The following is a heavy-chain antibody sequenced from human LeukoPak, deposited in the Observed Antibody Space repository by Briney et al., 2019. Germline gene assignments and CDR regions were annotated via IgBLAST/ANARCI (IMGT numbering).Heavy chain of an antibody. Sequence: PGGSLRLSCTTSGFTFSNFAMSWVRQAPARGLEWVSGISIGGDYTYYADSVKGRFTISRDNSKNTLSLQMSGLRAEDTAVYYCARLHSATITGDFDHWGQGTLVTLSS. CDR2: ISIGGDYT. CDR1: GFTFSNFA. D-gene: IGHD1-14*01. CDR3: ARLHSATITGDFDH. J-gene: IGHJ4*02. V-gene: IGHV3-23*01.